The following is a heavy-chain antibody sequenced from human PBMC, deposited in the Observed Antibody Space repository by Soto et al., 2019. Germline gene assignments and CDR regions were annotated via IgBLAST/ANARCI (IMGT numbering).Heavy chain of an antibody. Sequence: QVQLVESGGGVVQPGRSLRLSCAASGFTFSSYAMHWVRQAPGKGLEWVAVISYDGSNKYYADSVKGRFTISRDNSKNTLYLQMNSLRAEDKAVYYCARDHVVVAATFRASYYGMDVWGQGTTVTVSS. V-gene: IGHV3-30-3*01. CDR2: ISYDGSNK. CDR1: GFTFSSYA. J-gene: IGHJ6*02. D-gene: IGHD2-15*01. CDR3: ARDHVVVAATFRASYYGMDV.